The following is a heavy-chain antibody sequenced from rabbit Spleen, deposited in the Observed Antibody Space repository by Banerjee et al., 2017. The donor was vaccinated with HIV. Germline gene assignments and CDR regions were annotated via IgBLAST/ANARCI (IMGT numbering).Heavy chain of an antibody. CDR2: IDTGSANT. CDR3: ARDLVAVIGWNFSL. D-gene: IGHD1-1*01. Sequence: QEQLVESGGDLVKPEGSLTLTCTASGFSFSYSYWICWVRQAPGKGLEWIGCIDTGSANTYYASWAKGRFTSSKTSSTTMTLQMTSLTAADTATYFCARDLVAVIGWNFSLWGPGTLVTVS. V-gene: IGHV1S45*01. J-gene: IGHJ6*01. CDR1: GFSFSYSYW.